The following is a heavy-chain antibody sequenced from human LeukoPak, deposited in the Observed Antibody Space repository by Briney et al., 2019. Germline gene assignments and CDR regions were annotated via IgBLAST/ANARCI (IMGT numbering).Heavy chain of an antibody. J-gene: IGHJ5*02. CDR1: GYTLTELS. Sequence: ASVKVSCKVSGYTLTELSMHWVRQAPGKGLEWMGGFDPEDGETIYAQKFQGRVTMTEDTSTDTAYMELSSLRSEDTAVYCCATWLRGVINWFDPWGQGTLVTVSS. CDR3: ATWLRGVINWFDP. CDR2: FDPEDGET. D-gene: IGHD3-10*01. V-gene: IGHV1-24*01.